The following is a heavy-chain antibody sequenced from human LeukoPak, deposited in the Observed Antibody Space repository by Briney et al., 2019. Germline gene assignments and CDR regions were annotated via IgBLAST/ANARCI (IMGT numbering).Heavy chain of an antibody. CDR2: FKTNSGQV. CDR3: ARSVPDYTRFDY. V-gene: IGHV3-53*01. D-gene: IGHD4-11*01. J-gene: IGHJ4*02. Sequence: GGSLRLSCAASGITASNFYMMWVRQAPGKGLEWVSTFKTNSGQVYYAESVRGQFTISRDNSKNTVYLQMSSLRAEDTALYYCARSVPDYTRFDYWGQGALVTVSS. CDR1: GITASNFY.